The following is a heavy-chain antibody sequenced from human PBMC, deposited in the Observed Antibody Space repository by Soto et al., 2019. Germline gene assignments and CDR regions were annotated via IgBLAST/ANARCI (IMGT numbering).Heavy chain of an antibody. CDR3: ANYRFRGSNLAGAFEL. CDR2: ITNSGAST. Sequence: PGGSLRLSCADSGFTFSTYAMAWIRQAPGKGLEWVSTITNSGASTYYADSVKGRFTISRDNSKNTMYLQMNSLRVEDTAVYYCANYRFRGSNLAGAFELWGLGTMVTVSS. V-gene: IGHV3-23*01. CDR1: GFTFSTYA. J-gene: IGHJ3*01. D-gene: IGHD1-26*01.